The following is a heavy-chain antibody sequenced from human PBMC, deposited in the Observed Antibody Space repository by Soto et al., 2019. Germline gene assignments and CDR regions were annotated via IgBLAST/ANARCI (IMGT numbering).Heavy chain of an antibody. V-gene: IGHV3-30-3*01. CDR1: GFTFSSYA. CDR3: ARAYYCSSTSCYLGIAAAGLKSDRNYYYYGMDV. CDR2: ISYDGSNK. J-gene: IGHJ6*02. Sequence: GGSLRLSCAASGFTFSSYAMHWVRQAPGKGLEWVAVISYDGSNKYYADSVKGRFTISRDNSKNTLYLQMNSLRAEDTAVYYCARAYYCSSTSCYLGIAAAGLKSDRNYYYYGMDVWGQGTTVTVSS. D-gene: IGHD2-2*01.